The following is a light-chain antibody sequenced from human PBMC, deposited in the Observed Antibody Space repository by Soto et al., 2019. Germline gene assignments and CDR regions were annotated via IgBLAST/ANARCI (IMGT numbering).Light chain of an antibody. CDR3: CSSALL. Sequence: QSVLTQPASVSGSPGQSITISCTGTNSDVGTHNLVSWYQQHPGKAPKLIIYEGTKRPSGVSNRFSGSKSGNTASLTISGLQAEDEADYYCCSSALLFGPGPKVTVL. CDR1: NSDVGTHNL. J-gene: IGLJ1*01. V-gene: IGLV2-23*01. CDR2: EGT.